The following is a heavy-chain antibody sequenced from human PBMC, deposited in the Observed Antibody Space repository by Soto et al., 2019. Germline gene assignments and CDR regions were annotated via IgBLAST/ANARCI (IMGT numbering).Heavy chain of an antibody. CDR3: ARYYCGGDCYSFDY. Sequence: SETLSLTCTVSGGSISSYYWSWIRQPPGKGLEWIGYIYYSGSTNYNPSLKSRVTISVDTSKNQFSLKLSSVTAADTAVYYCARYYCGGDCYSFDYWGQGALVTVS. CDR1: GGSISSYY. V-gene: IGHV4-59*01. D-gene: IGHD2-21*02. J-gene: IGHJ4*02. CDR2: IYYSGST.